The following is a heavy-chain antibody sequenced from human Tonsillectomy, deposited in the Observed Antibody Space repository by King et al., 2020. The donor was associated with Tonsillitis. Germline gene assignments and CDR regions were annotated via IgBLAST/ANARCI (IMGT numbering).Heavy chain of an antibody. J-gene: IGHJ4*02. V-gene: IGHV3-30-3*01. Sequence: HVQLVESGGGVVQPGRSLRLSCAASGFTFSRYAMHWVRQAPGKGLEGVAVISYDGSNKYYADSGKGRFTISRDNSTTTLYLHMNSLRAKDTAVYYFARNSGYGSGTSGPPRNHLDYWGQGTLVTVSS. D-gene: IGHD2-2*01. CDR1: GFTFSRYA. CDR2: ISYDGSNK. CDR3: ARNSGYGSGTSGPPRNHLDY.